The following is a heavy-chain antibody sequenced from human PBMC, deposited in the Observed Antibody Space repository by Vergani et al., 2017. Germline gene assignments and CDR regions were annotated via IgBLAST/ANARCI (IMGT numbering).Heavy chain of an antibody. CDR1: GFTFSSYE. CDR3: ARDLRGSCFWSGYYRPDYYYYMDV. CDR2: ISSSGSTI. Sequence: EVQLVESGGGLVQPGGSLRLSCAASGFTFSSYEMNWVRQAPGKGLEWVSYISSSGSTIYYADSVKGRFTISRDNAKNSLYLQMNSLRAEDTAVYYCARDLRGSCFWSGYYRPDYYYYMDVWGKGTTVTVSS. V-gene: IGHV3-48*03. D-gene: IGHD3-3*01. J-gene: IGHJ6*03.